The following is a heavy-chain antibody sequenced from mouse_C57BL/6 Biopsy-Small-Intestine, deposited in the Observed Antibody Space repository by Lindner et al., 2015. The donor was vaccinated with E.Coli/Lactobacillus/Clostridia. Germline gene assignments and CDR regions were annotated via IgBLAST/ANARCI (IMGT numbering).Heavy chain of an antibody. CDR1: GFSLASYA. CDR3: AKRGYGSLHAMDY. V-gene: IGHV2-3*01. D-gene: IGHD1-1*01. J-gene: IGHJ4*01. CDR2: IWGDGST. Sequence: VQLQESGPGLVXPSQSLSITCTVSGFSLASYAVSWVRQPPGKGLEWLGVIWGDGSTNYNSALKSRLSISKDNSKSQVFLKMNSLQTDDTATYYCAKRGYGSLHAMDYWGQGTSVTVSS.